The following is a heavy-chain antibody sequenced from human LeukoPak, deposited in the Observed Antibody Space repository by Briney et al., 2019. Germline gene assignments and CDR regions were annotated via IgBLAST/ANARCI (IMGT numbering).Heavy chain of an antibody. CDR2: IWYDGSNK. CDR3: ARGDSGYDFLDY. V-gene: IGHV3-33*01. D-gene: IGHD5-12*01. CDR1: AFTFSSYG. Sequence: GGSLRLSCAASAFTFSSYGMHWVRQAPGKGLEWVAVIWYDGSNKYYADSVKGRFTISRDNSKNTLYLQMNSLRAEDTAVYYCARGDSGYDFLDYWGQGTLVTVSS. J-gene: IGHJ4*02.